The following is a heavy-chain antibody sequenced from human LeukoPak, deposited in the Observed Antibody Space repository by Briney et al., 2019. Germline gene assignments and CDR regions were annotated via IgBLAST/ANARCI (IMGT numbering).Heavy chain of an antibody. CDR3: ARNLVTVTTSHFDH. D-gene: IGHD4-17*01. CDR2: IYSRGRT. V-gene: IGHV3-53*04. CDR1: GFTVSSNY. Sequence: GGSLRLSCAASGFTVSSNYMSWVRQAPGKGLEWVSVIYSRGRTYYADSVKGRFTISRHNSKNTLYLQMNSLRAEDTAVYYCARNLVTVTTSHFDHWGQGTLVTVSS. J-gene: IGHJ4*02.